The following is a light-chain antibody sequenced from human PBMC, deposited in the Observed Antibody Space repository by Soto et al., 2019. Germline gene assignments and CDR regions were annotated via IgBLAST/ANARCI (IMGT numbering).Light chain of an antibody. J-gene: IGLJ1*01. CDR3: VLSMDSGLSG. Sequence: TVVTQEPSLSVTPGGTVTLTCGLSSGSVSTSYYPSWNQQTPGQAPRTLIYTTNTRSSGVPDRFSGSILGNKAALTIAGAQADDESDYYSVLSMDSGLSGFGTGTKVTVL. V-gene: IGLV8-61*01. CDR2: TTN. CDR1: SGSVSTSYY.